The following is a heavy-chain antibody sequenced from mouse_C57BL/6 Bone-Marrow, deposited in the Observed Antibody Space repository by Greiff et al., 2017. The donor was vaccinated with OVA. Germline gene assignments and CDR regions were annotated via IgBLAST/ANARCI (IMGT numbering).Heavy chain of an antibody. Sequence: EVKLVESGGGLVQPGGSLKLSCAASGFTFSDYGMAWVRQAPRQGPEWVAFISNLAYSIYYADTVTGRFTISRENAKNTLYLEMSSLRSEDAAKYYGTRCNKNAMDYWGQGTSVTVSS. CDR3: TRCNKNAMDY. CDR2: ISNLAYSI. CDR1: GFTFSDYG. V-gene: IGHV5-15*01. J-gene: IGHJ4*01.